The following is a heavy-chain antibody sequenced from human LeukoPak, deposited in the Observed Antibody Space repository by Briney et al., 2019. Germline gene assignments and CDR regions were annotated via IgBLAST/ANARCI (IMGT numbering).Heavy chain of an antibody. CDR3: ARDRTADSYYDFWSPYMDV. D-gene: IGHD3-3*01. CDR2: IYSGGST. CDR1: GFTVSSNY. J-gene: IGHJ6*03. Sequence: TGESLRLSCAASGFTVSSNYMSWVRQAPGKGLEWVSVIYSGGSTYYADSVKGRFTISRDNSKNTLYLQMNSLRAEDTAVYYCARDRTADSYYDFWSPYMDVWGKGTTVTVSS. V-gene: IGHV3-53*01.